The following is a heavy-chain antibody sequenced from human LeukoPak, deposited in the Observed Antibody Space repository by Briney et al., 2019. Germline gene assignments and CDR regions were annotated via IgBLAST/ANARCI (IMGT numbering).Heavy chain of an antibody. CDR2: IYYSGST. J-gene: IGHJ4*02. CDR1: GGSVSSGNYY. V-gene: IGHV4-61*01. CDR3: ARDLGTGVDY. D-gene: IGHD3/OR15-3a*01. Sequence: PSETLSLTCTVSGGSVSSGNYYWSWIRQPPGKGLEWIGYIYYSGSTNYNPSLKSRVTISVDTSKNQFSLKLSPVTAADTAVYYCARDLGTGVDYWGQGTLVTVSS.